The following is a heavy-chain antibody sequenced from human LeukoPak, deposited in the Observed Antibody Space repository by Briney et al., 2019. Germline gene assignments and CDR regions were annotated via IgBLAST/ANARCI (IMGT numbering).Heavy chain of an antibody. CDR3: AKALHESGYSYYYYYYGMDV. CDR2: ISGSGGST. D-gene: IGHD3-3*01. J-gene: IGHJ6*02. V-gene: IGHV3-23*01. CDR1: GFTFSSYA. Sequence: PGGSLRLSCAASGFTFSSYAMSWVRQAPGKGLEWVSAISGSGGSTYYADSVKGRFTISRDNSKNTLYLQMNSLRAEDTAVYYCAKALHESGYSYYYYYYGMDVWGRGTTVTVSS.